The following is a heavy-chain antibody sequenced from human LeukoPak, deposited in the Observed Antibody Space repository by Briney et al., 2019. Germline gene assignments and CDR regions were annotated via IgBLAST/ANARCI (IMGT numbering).Heavy chain of an antibody. J-gene: IGHJ4*02. Sequence: GGSLRLSCAASGFTFSSYAMSWVRQAPGKGLEWVSAISGSGGSTYYADSVKGRFTISRDNSKDTLYLQMNSLRAEDTAVYYCAKDLVWRGVDGDSYGYFDYWGQGTLVTVSS. CDR2: ISGSGGST. CDR3: AKDLVWRGVDGDSYGYFDY. V-gene: IGHV3-23*01. D-gene: IGHD5-18*01. CDR1: GFTFSSYA.